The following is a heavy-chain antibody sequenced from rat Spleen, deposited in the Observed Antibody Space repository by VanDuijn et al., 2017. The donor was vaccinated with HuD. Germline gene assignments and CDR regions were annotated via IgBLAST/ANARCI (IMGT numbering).Heavy chain of an antibody. D-gene: IGHD1-2*01. CDR1: GFTFSSYW. CDR3: ATDRTIAAISTSATGAFDF. CDR2: ISNARGIT. V-gene: IGHV5-31*01. Sequence: EVQLVETGGGLVQPGRSLKLSCVASGFTFSSYWMTLVRQAPGMGLEWIASISNARGITYYPDSVKGRFTISRDYAKSTLYLQMDSLRSEDTATYYCATDRTIAAISTSATGAFDFWGPGTMVTVSS. J-gene: IGHJ1*01.